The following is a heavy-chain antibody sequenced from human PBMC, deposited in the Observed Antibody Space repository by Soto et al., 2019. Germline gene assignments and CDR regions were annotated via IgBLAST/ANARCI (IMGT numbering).Heavy chain of an antibody. J-gene: IGHJ6*02. CDR3: AKDQGVSYGMDV. Sequence: QVQLVESGGGVVQPGRSLRLSCAASGFTFSSYGMHWVRQAPGKGLEWVAVISYDGSNKYYVDSVKGRFTISRDNSKNTLYLQMNSLRAEDTAVYYCAKDQGVSYGMDVWGQGTTVTVSS. D-gene: IGHD3-16*01. V-gene: IGHV3-30*18. CDR2: ISYDGSNK. CDR1: GFTFSSYG.